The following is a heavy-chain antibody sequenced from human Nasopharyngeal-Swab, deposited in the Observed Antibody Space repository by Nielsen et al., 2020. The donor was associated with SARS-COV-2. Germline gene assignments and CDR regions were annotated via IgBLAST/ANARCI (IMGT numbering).Heavy chain of an antibody. CDR3: ARNILTGYYSSDAFDI. CDR2: IKQDGSEK. V-gene: IGHV3-7*01. D-gene: IGHD3-9*01. J-gene: IGHJ3*02. Sequence: WIRQPPGKGLEWVANIKQDGSEKYYVDSVKGRLTISRDNAKNSLYLQMNSLRAEDTAVYYCARNILTGYYSSDAFDIWGQGTMVTVSS.